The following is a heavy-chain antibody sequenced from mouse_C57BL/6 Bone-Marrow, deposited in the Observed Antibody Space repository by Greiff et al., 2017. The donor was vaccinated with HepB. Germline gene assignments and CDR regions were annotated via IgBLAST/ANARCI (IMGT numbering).Heavy chain of an antibody. D-gene: IGHD2-12*01. CDR2: ISSGDDYI. Sequence: EVKLMESGEGLVKPGGSLKLSCAASGFTFSSYAMSWVRQTPEKRLEWVAYISSGDDYIYYADTVKGRFTISRDNARNTLYLQMSSLKSEDTALYYCTREGDALRRFAYWGQGTLVTVSA. CDR1: GFTFSSYA. CDR3: TREGDALRRFAY. V-gene: IGHV5-9-1*02. J-gene: IGHJ3*01.